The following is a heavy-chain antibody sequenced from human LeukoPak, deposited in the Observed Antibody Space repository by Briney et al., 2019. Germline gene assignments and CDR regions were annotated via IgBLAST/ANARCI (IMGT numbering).Heavy chain of an antibody. D-gene: IGHD2-15*01. V-gene: IGHV4-34*01. Sequence: NPSETLSLTYTESGGSISSYYWSWIRQPPGKGLEWIREINHSGSTNYNPSLKSRVTISVDTSKNQFSLKLSSVTAADTAVYYCARDAARYCSGGSCYYGKWFDPWGQGTLVTVSS. J-gene: IGHJ5*02. CDR2: INHSGST. CDR1: GGSISSYY. CDR3: ARDAARYCSGGSCYYGKWFDP.